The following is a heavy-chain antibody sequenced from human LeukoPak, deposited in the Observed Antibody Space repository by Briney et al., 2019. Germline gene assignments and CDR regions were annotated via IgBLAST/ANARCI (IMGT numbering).Heavy chain of an antibody. J-gene: IGHJ2*01. Sequence: GGSLRLSCAGSGFIFSQFWMQWVRQVPGKGLVWVSRINGDGSSTNYADSVKGRFTISRDNAKNTLYLQMNSLRAEDTAVYYCAKTPLQDCSGGSCYSYWYFDLWGRGTLVTVSS. CDR3: AKTPLQDCSGGSCYSYWYFDL. V-gene: IGHV3-74*01. CDR2: INGDGSST. CDR1: GFIFSQFW. D-gene: IGHD2-15*01.